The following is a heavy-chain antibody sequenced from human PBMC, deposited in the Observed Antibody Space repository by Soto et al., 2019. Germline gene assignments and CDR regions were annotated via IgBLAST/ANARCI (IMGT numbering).Heavy chain of an antibody. D-gene: IGHD3-10*01. Sequence: PSETLSLTCAISGASITTRGYTWSWIRQPPGKGLEWIGYIYPSGATYYKPSLKSRVNISLEPSKNRFSLTVNSATAADTAVYYCARAVFSSVVSIDFWGRGTKVTVSS. CDR2: IYPSGAT. J-gene: IGHJ6*02. CDR3: ARAVFSSVVSIDF. CDR1: GASITTRGYT. V-gene: IGHV4-30-2*01.